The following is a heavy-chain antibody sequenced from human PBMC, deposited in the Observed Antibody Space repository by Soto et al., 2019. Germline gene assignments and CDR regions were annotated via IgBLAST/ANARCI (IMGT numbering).Heavy chain of an antibody. V-gene: IGHV1-69*13. J-gene: IGHJ6*02. Sequence: SVKVSCEASGGTFSSYAISWVRQAPGQGLEWMGGIIPIFGTANYAQKFQGRVTITADESTSTAYMELSSLRSEDTAVYYCARADYYGSGSYVGYYYGMDVWGQGTTVTVSS. D-gene: IGHD3-10*01. CDR2: IIPIFGTA. CDR1: GGTFSSYA. CDR3: ARADYYGSGSYVGYYYGMDV.